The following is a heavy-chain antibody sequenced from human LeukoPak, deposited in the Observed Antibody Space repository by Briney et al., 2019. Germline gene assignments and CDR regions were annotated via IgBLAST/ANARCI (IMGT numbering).Heavy chain of an antibody. D-gene: IGHD6-6*01. Sequence: SETLSLTCTVSGGSISSYYWSWIRQPPGKGLEWIGYIYYSGSTNYNPSLKSRVTISVDTSKNQFSLKLSSVTAADTAVYYCARDGGYSSSSGDHDYWGQGTLVTVSS. CDR1: GGSISSYY. CDR3: ARDGGYSSSSGDHDY. J-gene: IGHJ4*02. V-gene: IGHV4-59*01. CDR2: IYYSGST.